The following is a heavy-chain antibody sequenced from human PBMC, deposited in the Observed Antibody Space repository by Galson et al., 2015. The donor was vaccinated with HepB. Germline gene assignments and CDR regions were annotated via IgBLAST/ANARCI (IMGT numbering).Heavy chain of an antibody. Sequence: SLRLSCAASGFSFSSYSMNWVRQASGKGLEWVSYIDSSSSTIYYVDSVKGRFTISRDNAKNSLFLQMNSLRDEGTAVYFCARRMGSSGSFSFDYWGQGTLVTVSS. V-gene: IGHV3-48*02. D-gene: IGHD1-26*01. CDR3: ARRMGSSGSFSFDY. CDR2: IDSSSSTI. J-gene: IGHJ4*02. CDR1: GFSFSSYS.